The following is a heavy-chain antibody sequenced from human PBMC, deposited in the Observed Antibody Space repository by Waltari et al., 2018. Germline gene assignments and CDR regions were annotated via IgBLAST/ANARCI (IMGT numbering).Heavy chain of an antibody. J-gene: IGHJ4*02. Sequence: QVQLVQSGAEVKKPGASVKVSCKASGYTFTGYYMHWVRQAPGQGLEWMGWINPNSGGTNYAQKFQGRVTMTRDTSISTAYMELSRLRSDDTAVYYCARDLTAGGLDVTYFDYWGQGTLVTVSS. D-gene: IGHD3-16*02. CDR2: INPNSGGT. CDR1: GYTFTGYY. CDR3: ARDLTAGGLDVTYFDY. V-gene: IGHV1-2*02.